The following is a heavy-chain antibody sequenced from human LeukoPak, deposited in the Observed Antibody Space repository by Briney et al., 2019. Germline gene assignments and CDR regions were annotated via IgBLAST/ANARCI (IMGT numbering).Heavy chain of an antibody. CDR3: ARDAPHQRFDY. V-gene: IGHV1-2*02. CDR1: GYTFIDNW. J-gene: IGHJ4*02. CDR2: IDLNTSDT. Sequence: GASVKVSCKASGYTFIDNWIHWVRQAPGQGLEWMGRIDLNTSDTTSAQKFQGRVTMTRDTSISTLYLDLSGLGSDDTAVYYCARDAPHQRFDYWGQGTLVTVSS.